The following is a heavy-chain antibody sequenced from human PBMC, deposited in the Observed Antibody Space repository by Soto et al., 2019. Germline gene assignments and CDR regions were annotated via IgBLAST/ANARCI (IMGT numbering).Heavy chain of an antibody. CDR3: ARIPPSALYYYGMDV. Sequence: ASVKVSCKASGYTFTGYYMRWVRQAPGQGLEWMGWINPNSGGTNYAQKFQGRVTMTTDTSISTAYMELSRLRSDDTAVYYCARIPPSALYYYGMDVWGQGTTVTVSS. CDR1: GYTFTGYY. J-gene: IGHJ6*02. V-gene: IGHV1-2*02. D-gene: IGHD2-21*01. CDR2: INPNSGGT.